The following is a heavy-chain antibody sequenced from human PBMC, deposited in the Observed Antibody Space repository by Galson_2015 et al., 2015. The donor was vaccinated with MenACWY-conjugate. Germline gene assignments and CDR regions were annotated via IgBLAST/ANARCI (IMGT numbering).Heavy chain of an antibody. J-gene: IGHJ3*01. CDR3: ARAADGAMVLPVDVFDL. V-gene: IGHV3-30*03. CDR2: ISYDGVNK. D-gene: IGHD2-8*02. Sequence: SLRLSCAASRFTFSTYSMHWVRQAPGMGLEWVATISYDGVNKYYPDSVKGRFTISRDNSNNTMYLQMSSLRTEDTAVYFCARAADGAMVLPVDVFDLWGQGTMVTVSS. CDR1: RFTFSTYS.